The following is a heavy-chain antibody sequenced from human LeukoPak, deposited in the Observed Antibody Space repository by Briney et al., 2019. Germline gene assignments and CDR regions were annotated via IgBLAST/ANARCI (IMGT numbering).Heavy chain of an antibody. CDR2: ISWNSGSI. J-gene: IGHJ4*02. Sequence: GRSLRLSCAASRFTFDDYAMHWVRQAPGKGLEWVSGISWNSGSIGYADSVKGRFTISRDNAKNSLYLQMNSLRAEDTALYYCAKESGVTTGTTGYFDYWGQGTLVTVSS. V-gene: IGHV3-9*01. CDR3: AKESGVTTGTTGYFDY. D-gene: IGHD1-1*01. CDR1: RFTFDDYA.